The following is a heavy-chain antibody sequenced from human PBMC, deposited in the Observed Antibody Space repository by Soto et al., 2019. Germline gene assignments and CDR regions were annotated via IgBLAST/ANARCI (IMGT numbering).Heavy chain of an antibody. V-gene: IGHV3-11*06. J-gene: IGHJ4*02. CDR3: ARSGDNYNVLDY. D-gene: IGHD3-10*02. CDR1: GFTFSDYY. Sequence: TGGSLRLSCAASGFTFSDYYMSWIRQAPGKGLEWLSYSSNSGTYTRYADSVKGRFSISRDNAKNSLFLQINSLRGEDMAIYYCARSGDNYNVLDYWGQGTPVTVSS. CDR2: SSNSGTYT.